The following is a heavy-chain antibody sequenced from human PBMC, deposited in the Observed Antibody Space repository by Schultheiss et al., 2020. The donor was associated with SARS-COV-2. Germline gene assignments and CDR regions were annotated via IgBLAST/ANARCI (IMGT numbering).Heavy chain of an antibody. V-gene: IGHV3-30*02. Sequence: GGSLRLSCAASGFTFSSYAMSWVRQAPGKGLEWVAVIWYDGSNKYYADSVKGRFTISRDNSKNTLYLQMNSLRAEDTALYYCAKDVYCSSTSCYGKGFDYWGQGTLVTVSS. J-gene: IGHJ4*02. CDR2: IWYDGSNK. CDR1: GFTFSSYA. D-gene: IGHD2-2*01. CDR3: AKDVYCSSTSCYGKGFDY.